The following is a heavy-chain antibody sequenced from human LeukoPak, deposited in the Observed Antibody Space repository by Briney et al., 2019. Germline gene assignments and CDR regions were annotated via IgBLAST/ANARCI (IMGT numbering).Heavy chain of an antibody. J-gene: IGHJ6*04. V-gene: IGHV3-21*01. CDR3: ARDMVRGVIYYYGMDV. Sequence: GGSLRLSCAASGFTFSSYSMNWVRQAPGKGLEWVSSISSSSSYIYYAGSVKGRFTISRDNAKNSLYLQMNSLRAEDTAVYYCARDMVRGVIYYYGMDVWGKGTTVTVSS. CDR2: ISSSSSYI. CDR1: GFTFSSYS. D-gene: IGHD3-10*01.